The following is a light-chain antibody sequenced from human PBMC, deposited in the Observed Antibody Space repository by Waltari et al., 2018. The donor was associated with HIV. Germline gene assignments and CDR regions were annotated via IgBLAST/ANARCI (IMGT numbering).Light chain of an antibody. J-gene: IGKJ2*01. CDR1: QSISSY. CDR2: AAS. V-gene: IGKV1-39*01. CDR3: QQSYSTPDT. Sequence: DIQMTQSPSYLSASVGDRLTINCRASQSISSYLNWYQQKPGKAPKLLIYAASSLQSGVPSRFSGSGSGTDFTLTISSLQPEDFATYYCQQSYSTPDTFGQGTKLEIK.